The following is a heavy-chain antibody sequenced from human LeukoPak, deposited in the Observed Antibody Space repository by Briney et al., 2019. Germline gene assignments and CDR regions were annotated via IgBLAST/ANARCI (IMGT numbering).Heavy chain of an antibody. D-gene: IGHD2-2*01. V-gene: IGHV1-2*02. CDR1: GYTFTGYY. J-gene: IGHJ4*02. CDR3: ARESSVNGAGIDY. Sequence: ASVKVSCKASGYTFTGYYMHWVRQAPGQGLEWMGWINPNSGGTNYAQKFQGRVTMTRDTSISTAYMELSRLRSDDTAVYYCARESSVNGAGIDYWGQGTLVTVSS. CDR2: INPNSGGT.